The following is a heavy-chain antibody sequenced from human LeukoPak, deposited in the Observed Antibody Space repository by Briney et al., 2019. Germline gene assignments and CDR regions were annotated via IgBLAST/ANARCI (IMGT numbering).Heavy chain of an antibody. V-gene: IGHV4-30-4*02. D-gene: IGHD4-17*01. CDR1: GGSISSGDYY. CDR2: IYYSGST. Sequence: PSETLSLTCTVSGGSISSGDYYWSWIRQPPGKGLEWIGYIYYSGSTYYNPSLKSRVTISVDTSKNQFSLKLSSVTAADTAVYYCARWGDYQRQFDYWGQGTLVTVSS. J-gene: IGHJ4*02. CDR3: ARWGDYQRQFDY.